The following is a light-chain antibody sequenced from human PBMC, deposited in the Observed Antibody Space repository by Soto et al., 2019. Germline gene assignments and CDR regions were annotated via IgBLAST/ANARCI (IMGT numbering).Light chain of an antibody. CDR2: SNN. J-gene: IGLJ1*01. V-gene: IGLV1-44*01. CDR3: AAWDDSMNGYV. CDR1: SSNIVSNT. Sequence: QPVLTQPPSAAGTPEQRVTISCSGISSNIVSNTVNWYQQLPGTAPKLLIYSNNQRPSGVPAQFSGSKSGTSASLAISGLQSKDEADYYCAAWDDSMNGYVFGSGTKVTVL.